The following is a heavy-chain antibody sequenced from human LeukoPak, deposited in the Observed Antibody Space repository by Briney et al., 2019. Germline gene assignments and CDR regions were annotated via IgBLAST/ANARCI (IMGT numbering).Heavy chain of an antibody. J-gene: IGHJ4*02. D-gene: IGHD3-10*01. CDR2: INPNSGDI. CDR3: ARITDDF. V-gene: IGHV1-2*06. Sequence: ASVKVSCKASGYSSTGYYIYWVRQAPGQGLEWMGLINPNSGDINYAQKFQGRVTMTRDTSISTAYMEVRSLRSDDTAMYFCARITDDFWGQGTLVTVSS. CDR1: GYSSTGYY.